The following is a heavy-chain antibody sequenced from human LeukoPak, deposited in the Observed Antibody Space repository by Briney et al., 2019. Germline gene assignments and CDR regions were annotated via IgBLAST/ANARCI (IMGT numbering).Heavy chain of an antibody. CDR3: ARDGRRSTICGRVREAYYYCSGIYV. V-gene: IGHV4-30-4*01. J-gene: IGHJ6*04. CDR1: SGSGSSVDWE. D-gene: IGHD3-9*01. Sequence: SETLSRTGTVSSGSGSSVDWEWRWLRQPPGRSVEWIWDSDCTESTYSNPALKSRVNISVDTSKNQFSLTLSSVTAADTAVYYCARDGRRSTICGRVREAYYYCSGIYVWGKGTTVTVSS. CDR2: SDCTEST.